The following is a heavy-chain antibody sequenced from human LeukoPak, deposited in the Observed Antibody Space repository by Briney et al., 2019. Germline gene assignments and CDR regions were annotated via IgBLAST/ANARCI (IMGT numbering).Heavy chain of an antibody. CDR3: ARDKGWLQFDS. CDR1: GFTFSSYW. V-gene: IGHV3-7*05. J-gene: IGHJ4*02. CDR2: IKGDGSQK. D-gene: IGHD5-24*01. Sequence: GGSLRLSCAASGFTFSSYWMNWVRQAPGKGLEWVANIKGDGSQKYYVDSVKGRFTISRDNSENSLFLQVNSLRAEDTAVCYCARDKGWLQFDSWGQGTLVTVSS.